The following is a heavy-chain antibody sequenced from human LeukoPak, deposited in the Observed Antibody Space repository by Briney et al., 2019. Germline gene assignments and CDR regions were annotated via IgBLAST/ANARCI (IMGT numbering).Heavy chain of an antibody. V-gene: IGHV3-33*01. CDR1: GFTFSSYG. CDR3: ARDSYDFWSGYYTLYGMDV. D-gene: IGHD3-3*01. CDR2: IWYDGSNK. Sequence: GGSLRLSCAASGFTFSSYGMHCVRQAPGKGLEWVAVIWYDGSNKYYADSVKGRFTISRDNSKNTLYLQMNSLRAEDTAVYYCARDSYDFWSGYYTLYGMDVWGQGTTVTVSS. J-gene: IGHJ6*02.